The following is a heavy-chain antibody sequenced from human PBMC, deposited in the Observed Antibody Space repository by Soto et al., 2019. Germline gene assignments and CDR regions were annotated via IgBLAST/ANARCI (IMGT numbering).Heavy chain of an antibody. CDR2: IKSKTDGGTT. J-gene: IGHJ4*02. CDR3: NPVGYYGSGSYLGY. CDR1: GFTFSNAW. V-gene: IGHV3-15*01. D-gene: IGHD3-10*01. Sequence: PGGSLRLSCAASGFTFSNAWMSWVRQAPGKGLEWVGRIKSKTDGGTTDYAAPVKGRFTISRDDSKNTLYLQMNSLKTEDTAVYYCNPVGYYGSGSYLGYWGQGTLVTVSS.